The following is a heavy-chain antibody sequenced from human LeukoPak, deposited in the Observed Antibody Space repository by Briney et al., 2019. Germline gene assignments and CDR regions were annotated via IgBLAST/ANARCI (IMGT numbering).Heavy chain of an antibody. CDR3: ARYSSSWYYFDY. CDR1: GYSFTGYW. CDR2: IYPGDSDT. V-gene: IGHV5-51*01. Sequence: GESLKISCKGSGYSFTGYWIGWVRQMPGRGLEWMGIIYPGDSDTRYSPSFQGLVTISVDKSISTAYLQWRSLKASDTAMYYCARYSSSWYYFDYWGQGTLVTVSS. J-gene: IGHJ4*02. D-gene: IGHD6-13*01.